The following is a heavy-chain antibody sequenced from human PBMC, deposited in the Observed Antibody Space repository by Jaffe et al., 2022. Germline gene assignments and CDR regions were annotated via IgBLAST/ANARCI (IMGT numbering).Heavy chain of an antibody. J-gene: IGHJ3*02. CDR3: ARAVRDYVWGSYRAPTSGAFDI. Sequence: EVQLVESGGGLVQPGGSLRLSCAASGFTFSSYEMNWVRQAPGKGLEWVSYISSSGSTIYYADSVKGRFTISRDNAKNSLYLQMNSLRAEDTAVYYCARAVRDYVWGSYRAPTSGAFDIWGQGTMVTVSS. CDR1: GFTFSSYE. CDR2: ISSSGSTI. D-gene: IGHD3-16*02. V-gene: IGHV3-48*03.